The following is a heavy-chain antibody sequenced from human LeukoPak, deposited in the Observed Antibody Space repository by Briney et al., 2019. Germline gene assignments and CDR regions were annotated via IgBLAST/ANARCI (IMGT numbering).Heavy chain of an antibody. CDR2: ISGSGGST. J-gene: IGHJ4*02. D-gene: IGHD3-10*01. CDR1: GFTFSSYA. Sequence: GGSLRLSCAASGFTFSSYAMSWVRQAPGKGLEWVSAISGSGGSTYYADSVKGRFTISRDNSKNTLYLQMNSLRAEDTAVYYCAKNMRNLKRELLWFGELSSDYWGQGTLVTVSS. CDR3: AKNMRNLKRELLWFGELSSDY. V-gene: IGHV3-23*01.